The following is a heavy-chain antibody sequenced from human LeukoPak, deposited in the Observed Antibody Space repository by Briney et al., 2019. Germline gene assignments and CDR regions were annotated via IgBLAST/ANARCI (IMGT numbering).Heavy chain of an antibody. J-gene: IGHJ5*02. Sequence: SETLSLTCAVYGGSFSGYYWSWIRQPPGKGLEWIGEINHSGSTNYNPSLKSRVTISVDTSKNQFSLKLSSVTAADTAVYYCASGKTPLEAIPFDPWGQGTLVTVSS. CDR1: GGSFSGYY. D-gene: IGHD2-2*02. CDR2: INHSGST. CDR3: ASGKTPLEAIPFDP. V-gene: IGHV4-34*01.